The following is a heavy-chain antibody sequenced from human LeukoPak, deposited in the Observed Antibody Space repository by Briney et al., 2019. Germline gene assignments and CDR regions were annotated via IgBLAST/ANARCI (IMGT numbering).Heavy chain of an antibody. D-gene: IGHD3/OR15-3a*01. J-gene: IGHJ4*02. CDR3: ARQTGSGLFILP. CDR2: MFYSGST. V-gene: IGHV4-39*01. CDR1: GDSISSSYHY. Sequence: PSETLSLTCTVSGDSISSSYHYWGWIRQPPGRGLEWIGSMFYSGSTYYNPSLKSRVTISVDTSKNQFSLKLSSVTAADTAVYYCARQTGSGLFILPGGQGTLVTVSS.